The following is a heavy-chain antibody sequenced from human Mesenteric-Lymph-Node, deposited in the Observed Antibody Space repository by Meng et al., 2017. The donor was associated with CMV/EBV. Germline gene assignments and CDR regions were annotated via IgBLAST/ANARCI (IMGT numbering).Heavy chain of an antibody. D-gene: IGHD4-23*01. CDR2: ISGSGGST. CDR1: GFTFSSYA. V-gene: IGHV3-23*01. J-gene: IGHJ4*02. CDR3: AKGQPRLRWYPYYFDY. Sequence: GESLKISCAASGFTFSSYAMSWVRQAPGKGLEWVSAISGSGGSTCYADSVKGRFTISRDNSKNTLYLQMNSLRAEDTAVYYCAKGQPRLRWYPYYFDYWGQGTLVTVSS.